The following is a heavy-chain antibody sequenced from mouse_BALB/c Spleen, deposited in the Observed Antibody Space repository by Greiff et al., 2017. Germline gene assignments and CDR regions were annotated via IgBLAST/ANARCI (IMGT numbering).Heavy chain of an antibody. V-gene: IGHV1S81*02. CDR1: GYTFTSYW. CDR2: INPSNGRT. Sequence: QVQLQQPGAELVKPGASVKLSCKASGYTFTSYWMHWVKQRPGQGLEWIGEINPSNGRTNYNEKFKSKATLTVDKSSSTAYMQLSSLTSEDSAVYYCARFYYGRRDYAMDYWGQGTSVTVSS. CDR3: ARFYYGRRDYAMDY. D-gene: IGHD1-1*01. J-gene: IGHJ4*01.